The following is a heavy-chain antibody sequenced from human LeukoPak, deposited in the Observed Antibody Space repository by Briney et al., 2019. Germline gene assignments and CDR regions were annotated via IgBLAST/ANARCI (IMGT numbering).Heavy chain of an antibody. D-gene: IGHD3-10*01. CDR1: GFSFSTYW. V-gene: IGHV3-74*01. CDR3: AKGHYYGSGSLDY. Sequence: GGSLRLSCAASGFSFSTYWMHWVRQASGKGLVWVSRINGDGSSTNYADSVKGRFTISRDNAKNTLYVQMNSLRAEDTAVYYCAKGHYYGSGSLDYWGQGTLVTVSS. J-gene: IGHJ4*02. CDR2: INGDGSST.